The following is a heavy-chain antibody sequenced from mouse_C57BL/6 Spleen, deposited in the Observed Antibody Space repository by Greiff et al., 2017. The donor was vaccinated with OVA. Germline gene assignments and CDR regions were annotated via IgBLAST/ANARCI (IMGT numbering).Heavy chain of an antibody. V-gene: IGHV5-2*01. CDR2: INSDGGST. Sequence: EVKVVESGGGLVQPGESLKLSCESNEYEFPSHDISFFRKTPEKRLSFVASINSDGGSTYYPDTMERRFIISRDNTKKTLYLQMSSLRSEDTDLYDWARHAGTGAMDYWGQGTSVTVSS. J-gene: IGHJ4*01. CDR3: ARHAGTGAMDY. D-gene: IGHD4-1*01. CDR1: EYEFPSHD.